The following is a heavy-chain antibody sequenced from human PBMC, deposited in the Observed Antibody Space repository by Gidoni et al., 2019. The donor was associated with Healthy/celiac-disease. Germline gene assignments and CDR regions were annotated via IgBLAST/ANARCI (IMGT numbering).Heavy chain of an antibody. CDR2: ISSSSSYI. D-gene: IGHD3-10*01. V-gene: IGHV3-21*01. Sequence: EVQLVESGGGLVKPGGSLRLSCAASGFTFSRYSMNWVRQAPGKGLEWVSSISSSSSYIYYADSVKGRFTISRDNAKNSLYLQMNSLRAEDTAVYYCAREKGGKVPGEVSAPLDYWGQGTLVTVSS. CDR3: AREKGGKVPGEVSAPLDY. CDR1: GFTFSRYS. J-gene: IGHJ4*02.